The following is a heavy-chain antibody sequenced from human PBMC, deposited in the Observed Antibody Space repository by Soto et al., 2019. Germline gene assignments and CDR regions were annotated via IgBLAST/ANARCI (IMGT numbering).Heavy chain of an antibody. CDR3: AREPIYYGSGSAPFDY. J-gene: IGHJ4*02. CDR1: GGSISSYY. V-gene: IGHV4-59*01. D-gene: IGHD3-10*01. CDR2: IYYSGST. Sequence: PSETLSLTCTVSGGSISSYYWSWIRQPPGKGLEWIGYIYYSGSTNYNPSLKSRVTISVDTSKNQFSLKLSSVTAADTAVYYCAREPIYYGSGSAPFDYWGQGILVTVSS.